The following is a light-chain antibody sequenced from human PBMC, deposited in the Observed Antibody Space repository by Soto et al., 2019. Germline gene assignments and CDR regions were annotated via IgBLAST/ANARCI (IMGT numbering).Light chain of an antibody. CDR3: AAWDDSLNGWV. Sequence: QSVPTQAPSASGTPGQRVTISCSGSSSNIGSNTVSWYQQVPGTAPKLLIYSNEQRPSGVPDRFSGSKSGTSASLAIGGLQSEDEADYYCAAWDDSLNGWVFGGGTKLTVL. CDR1: SSNIGSNT. V-gene: IGLV1-44*01. CDR2: SNE. J-gene: IGLJ3*02.